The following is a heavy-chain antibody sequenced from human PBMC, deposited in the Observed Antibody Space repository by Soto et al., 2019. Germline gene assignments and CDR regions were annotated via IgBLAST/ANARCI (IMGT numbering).Heavy chain of an antibody. J-gene: IGHJ4*02. D-gene: IGHD2-2*01. CDR1: GHTFHNYA. Sequence: EVKLLESGGGLEQPGGSLRLSCVGSGHTFHNYAMTWVRQAPGKGLEWVSGISGSGGSTYYADSVRGRFTISRDDSKNTLYLQMNSLRAEDTAVYYCAKVSRGIGVVPAAVKWCQGTLVTVSS. CDR2: ISGSGGST. CDR3: AKVSRGIGVVPAAVK. V-gene: IGHV3-23*01.